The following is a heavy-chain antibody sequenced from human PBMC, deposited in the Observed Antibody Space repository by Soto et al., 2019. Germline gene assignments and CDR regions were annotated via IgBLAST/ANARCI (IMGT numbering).Heavy chain of an antibody. CDR2: INPILGMS. D-gene: IGHD3-10*01. CDR3: ASSYGSGYRAFDY. J-gene: IGHJ4*02. V-gene: IGHV1-69*02. Sequence: QVQLVQSGAEVKKPGSSVRVSCKASGDTFTFYSINWVRQAPGLGLEGMGRINPILGMSNYEQWFQGKVAMTADKSTRPAYRELSSLRSEDTAMYYCASSYGSGYRAFDYWGQGALVTVSS. CDR1: GDTFTFYS.